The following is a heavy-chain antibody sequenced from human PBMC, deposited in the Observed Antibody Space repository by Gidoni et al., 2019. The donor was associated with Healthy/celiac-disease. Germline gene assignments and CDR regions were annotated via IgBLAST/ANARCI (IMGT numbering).Heavy chain of an antibody. V-gene: IGHV2-70*01. D-gene: IGHD4-17*01. Sequence: QVTLRESGPALVKPTQTLTLTCTFSGFSLSTSGMCVSWIRQPPGKALEWLALIDWDDDKYYSTSLKTRLTISKDTSKNQVVLTMTNMDPVDTATYYCARIQSFDYGDYANYYYYGMDVWGQGTTVTVSS. J-gene: IGHJ6*02. CDR2: IDWDDDK. CDR1: GFSLSTSGMC. CDR3: ARIQSFDYGDYANYYYYGMDV.